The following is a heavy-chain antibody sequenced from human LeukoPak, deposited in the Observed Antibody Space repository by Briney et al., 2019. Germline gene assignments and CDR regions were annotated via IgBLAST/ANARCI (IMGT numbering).Heavy chain of an antibody. J-gene: IGHJ4*02. CDR2: ISYDGSNK. CDR1: GFTFSSYG. Sequence: GGSLRLSCAASGFTFSSYGTHWARQAPGKGTEWVAVISYDGSNKYYGDSVKGRFTISRDNSKNTLYLQMSSLRVEDTAVYYCAKEFQRLVSFDYWGQGILVTVSS. CDR3: AKEFQRLVSFDY. V-gene: IGHV3-30*18. D-gene: IGHD3-3*01.